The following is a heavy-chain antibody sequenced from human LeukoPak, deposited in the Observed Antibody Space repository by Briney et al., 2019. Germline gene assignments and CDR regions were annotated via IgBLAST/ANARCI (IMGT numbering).Heavy chain of an antibody. V-gene: IGHV1-8*02. J-gene: IGHJ2*01. CDR2: INPNSGNT. Sequence: GASVKVSCKASGYTFTGYYMHWVRQAPGQGLEWMGWINPNSGNTGYAQKFQGRVTMTRDTSISTAYMELSSLRSEDTAVYYCARGPPSWGFDLWGRGTLVAVSS. CDR3: ARGPPSWGFDL. D-gene: IGHD3-16*01. CDR1: GYTFTGYY.